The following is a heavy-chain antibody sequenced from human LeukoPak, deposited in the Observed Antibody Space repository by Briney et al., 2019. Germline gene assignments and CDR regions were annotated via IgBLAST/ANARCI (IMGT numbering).Heavy chain of an antibody. J-gene: IGHJ1*01. CDR2: IIPIFDTA. D-gene: IGHD6-13*01. CDR3: ASALKFSSWYRGIPSKYFQH. V-gene: IGHV1-69*13. CDR1: GGTFSSYA. Sequence: SVKVSCKASGGTFSSYAISWVRQAPGQGLEWMGGIIPIFDTANYAQKFQGRVTITADESTSTAYMELSSLRSEDTAVYYCASALKFSSWYRGIPSKYFQHWGQGTLVTVSS.